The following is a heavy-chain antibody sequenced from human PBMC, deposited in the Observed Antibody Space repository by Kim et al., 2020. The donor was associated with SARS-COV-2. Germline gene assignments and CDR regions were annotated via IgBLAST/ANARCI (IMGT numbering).Heavy chain of an antibody. J-gene: IGHJ6*02. CDR1: GGTFSSYA. Sequence: SVKVSCKASGGTFSSYAISWVRQAPGQGLEWMGGIIPIFGTANYAQKFQGRVTITADESTSTAYMELSSLRSEDTAVYYCARDPSRDYYYYGMDVWGQGTTVTVSS. V-gene: IGHV1-69*13. CDR2: IIPIFGTA. CDR3: ARDPSRDYYYYGMDV.